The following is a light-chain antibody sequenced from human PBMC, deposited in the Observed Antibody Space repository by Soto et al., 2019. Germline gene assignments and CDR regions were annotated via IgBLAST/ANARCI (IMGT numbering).Light chain of an antibody. V-gene: IGLV2-8*01. CDR2: EVS. Sequence: QSVLTQPPSASGSPGQSVTISCTGTSSDVGGYNYVSRYQQHPGKAPKLMIYEVSKRPSGVPDRFSGSKSGNTASLTVSGLQADDETNYYCSSYAGRGVVFGGGTKLTVL. CDR3: SSYAGRGVV. CDR1: SSDVGGYNY. J-gene: IGLJ2*01.